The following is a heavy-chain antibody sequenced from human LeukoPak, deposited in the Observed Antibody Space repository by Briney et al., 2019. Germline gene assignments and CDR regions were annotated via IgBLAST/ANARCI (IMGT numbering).Heavy chain of an antibody. D-gene: IGHD3-10*01. CDR1: GGSISSGGYY. V-gene: IGHV4-31*03. CDR3: ARNYYGSGSYYSDY. CDR2: IYYSGST. J-gene: IGHJ4*02. Sequence: TSETLSLTCTVSGGSISSGGYYWSWIRQHPGKGLEWIGYIYYSGSTYYNPSLKSRVTISVDTSKNQFSLKLSSVTAADTAVYYCARNYYGSGSYYSDYWGQGTLVTVSS.